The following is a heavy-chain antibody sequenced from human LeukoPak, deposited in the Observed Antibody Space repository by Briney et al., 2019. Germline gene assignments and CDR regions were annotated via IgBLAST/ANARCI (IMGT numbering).Heavy chain of an antibody. J-gene: IGHJ4*02. CDR1: GFTFSSYW. Sequence: GGSLRLSCAASGFTFSSYWMHLVRQAPGKGLVWVSRINSDGSSTSYADSVRGRFTISRDNAKNTLYLQMNSLRAEDTAVYYCARDQGAVVPAACDYWGQGTLVTVSS. V-gene: IGHV3-74*01. CDR3: ARDQGAVVPAACDY. D-gene: IGHD2-2*01. CDR2: INSDGSST.